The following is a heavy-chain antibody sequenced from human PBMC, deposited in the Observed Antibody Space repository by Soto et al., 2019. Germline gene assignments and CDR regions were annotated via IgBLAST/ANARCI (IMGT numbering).Heavy chain of an antibody. D-gene: IGHD6-13*01. CDR3: AIGVFEAAGNWFHP. J-gene: IGHJ5*02. V-gene: IGHV1-69*02. Sequence: SVKVSCKASGGTFSSYTISWVRQAPGQGLEWMGRIIPILGIANYAQKFQGRVTITADKSTSTAYMELSSLRSEDTAVYYCAIGVFEAAGNWFHPWGQGTLVTVSS. CDR2: IIPILGIA. CDR1: GGTFSSYT.